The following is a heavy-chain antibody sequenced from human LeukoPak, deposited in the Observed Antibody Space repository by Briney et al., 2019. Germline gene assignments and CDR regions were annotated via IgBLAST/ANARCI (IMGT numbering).Heavy chain of an antibody. CDR2: IIPIFGTA. CDR3: ARVRDNGSGIEFDP. D-gene: IGHD3-10*01. CDR1: GGTFSSYA. Sequence: SVKVSCKASGGTFSSYAMSWVRQAPGQGLEWMGRIIPIFGTANYAQKFQGRVTITADKSTSTAYMELSSLRSEDTAVYYCARVRDNGSGIEFDPWGQGTLVTVSS. J-gene: IGHJ5*02. V-gene: IGHV1-69*06.